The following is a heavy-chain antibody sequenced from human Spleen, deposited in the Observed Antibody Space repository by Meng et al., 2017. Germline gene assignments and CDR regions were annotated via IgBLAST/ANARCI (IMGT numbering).Heavy chain of an antibody. J-gene: IGHJ6*02. Sequence: GESLKISCATSGFSFSDFYMSWIRQAPGKGLEWVSYISSSGSTIYYADSVKGRFTISRDNAKNSLYLQMNSLRAEDTAVYYCARAVWGSGSYYYYYGMDVWGQGTTVTVSS. CDR2: ISSSGSTI. CDR1: GFSFSDFY. V-gene: IGHV3-11*04. CDR3: ARAVWGSGSYYYYYGMDV. D-gene: IGHD3-10*01.